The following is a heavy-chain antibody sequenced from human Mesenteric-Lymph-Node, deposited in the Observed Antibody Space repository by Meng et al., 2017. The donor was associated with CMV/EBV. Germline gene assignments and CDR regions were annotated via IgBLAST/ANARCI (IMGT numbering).Heavy chain of an antibody. CDR2: ISGSGDT. D-gene: IGHD6-19*01. Sequence: GESLKISCAASGFTFSSYAMTWVRQAPGKGLDWVSSISGSGDTYYADSVKGRFTISRDTSKNTLYLQMNSLRAEDTAAYYCAKCLGYSSGSYLFDTWGQGTPVTVSS. CDR3: AKCLGYSSGSYLFDT. CDR1: GFTFSSYA. V-gene: IGHV3-23*01. J-gene: IGHJ4*02.